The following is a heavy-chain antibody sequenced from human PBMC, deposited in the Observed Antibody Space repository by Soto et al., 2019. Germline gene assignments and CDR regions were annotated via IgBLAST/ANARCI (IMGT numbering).Heavy chain of an antibody. D-gene: IGHD2-2*01. Sequence: SETLSLTCTVSGGSISSYYWSWIRQPPGKGLEWIGYIYYSGSTNYNPSLKSRVTISVDTSKNQFSLKLSSVTAADTAVYYCARQVVVPAASQGWFDPWGQGTLVTVSS. J-gene: IGHJ5*02. V-gene: IGHV4-59*08. CDR2: IYYSGST. CDR3: ARQVVVPAASQGWFDP. CDR1: GGSISSYY.